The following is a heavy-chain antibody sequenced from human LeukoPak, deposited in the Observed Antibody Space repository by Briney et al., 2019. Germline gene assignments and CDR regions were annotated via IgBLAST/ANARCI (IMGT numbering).Heavy chain of an antibody. CDR1: GGIFSSYA. CDR3: VRHSGYHSTMYLDY. CDR2: ITAIFRTT. D-gene: IGHD3-22*01. V-gene: IGHV1-69*01. J-gene: IGHJ4*02. Sequence: GSSVKVSCKASGGIFSSYAISWVRQAPGQGLEWMGGITAIFRTTNYAQKFQGRVAITADESMSTVYMELSSLRSEDTAVYYCVRHSGYHSTMYLDYWGQGTLVTVSS.